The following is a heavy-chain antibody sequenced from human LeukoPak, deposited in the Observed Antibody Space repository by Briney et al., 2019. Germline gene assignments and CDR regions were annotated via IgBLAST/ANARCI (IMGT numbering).Heavy chain of an antibody. V-gene: IGHV4-59*01. CDR2: IYSSGST. D-gene: IGHD1-26*01. CDR1: GGSISSYY. J-gene: IGHJ4*02. Sequence: SETLSLTCTVSGGSISSYYWSWIRQPPGKGLEWIGYIYSSGSTNYNPSFKGRVTMSVDTSKNQFSMKLNSVTAADTAVYYCARGPDHNSGSLHFDYWGQGTLVTVSS. CDR3: ARGPDHNSGSLHFDY.